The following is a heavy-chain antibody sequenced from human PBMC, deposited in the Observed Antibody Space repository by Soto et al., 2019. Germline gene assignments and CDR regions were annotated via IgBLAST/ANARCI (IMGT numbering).Heavy chain of an antibody. V-gene: IGHV3-66*01. Sequence: EVQLVESGGGLVQPGGSLRLSCAASGFTVSNNYMAWVRQAPGKGVEWVSVIYSGGSTYYADSVKGRFTISRDSSKNTLYLQMNSLRADDTAVYYCARGLGSSWCECFQHWGQGTLVSVSS. CDR3: ARGLGSSWCECFQH. CDR1: GFTVSNNY. CDR2: IYSGGST. J-gene: IGHJ1*01. D-gene: IGHD6-13*01.